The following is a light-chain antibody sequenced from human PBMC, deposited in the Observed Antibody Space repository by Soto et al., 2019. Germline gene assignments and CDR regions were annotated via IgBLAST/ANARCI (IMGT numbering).Light chain of an antibody. J-gene: IGLJ3*02. CDR1: SGSVSTRNY. CDR2: NTN. CDR3: VLSVGSGTHGV. Sequence: QTVVTQEPSFSVSPGGTVTLTCGLTSGSVSTRNYPSWYQQIPGQAPRTIIYNTNTRSSGVPDRFSGSILGNKAALTITGAQAEDDSDYYCVLSVGSGTHGVFGGGTKLTVL. V-gene: IGLV8-61*01.